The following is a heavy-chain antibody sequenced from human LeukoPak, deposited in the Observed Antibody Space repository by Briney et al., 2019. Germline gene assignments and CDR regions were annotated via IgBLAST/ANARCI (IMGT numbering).Heavy chain of an antibody. CDR3: ARASGDFWSGYAAIYFDY. CDR1: GGSISSYY. J-gene: IGHJ4*02. D-gene: IGHD3-3*01. CDR2: IYYSGST. Sequence: KPSETLSLTCTVSGGSISSYYWSWIRQPPGKGLEWIGYIYYSGSTNYNPSLKSRVTISVDTSKNQFSLKLSSVTAADTAVYYCARASGDFWSGYAAIYFDYWGQGTLVTVSS. V-gene: IGHV4-59*01.